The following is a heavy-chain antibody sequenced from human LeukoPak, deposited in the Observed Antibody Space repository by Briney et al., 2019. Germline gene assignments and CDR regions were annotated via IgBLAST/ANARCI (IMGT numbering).Heavy chain of an antibody. CDR3: ARDPYGDYYFDY. J-gene: IGHJ4*02. D-gene: IGHD4-17*01. CDR2: IYYSGST. V-gene: IGHV4-59*01. Sequence: PSETLSLTCTRSAGSISSYYWSWIRQPPGKGLEWIGYIYYSGSTNYNPSLKSRVTISVDTSKNQFSLKLSSVTAADTAVYYCARDPYGDYYFDYWGQGTLVTVSS. CDR1: AGSISSYY.